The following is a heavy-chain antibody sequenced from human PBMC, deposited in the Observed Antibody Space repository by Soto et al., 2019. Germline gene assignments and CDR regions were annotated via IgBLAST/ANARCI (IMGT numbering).Heavy chain of an antibody. D-gene: IGHD2-2*01. CDR2: IHSGGST. J-gene: IGHJ4*02. V-gene: IGHV3-66*01. CDR1: GFTVSSNY. CDR3: ARDVVPARRAGGDY. Sequence: EVQLVESGGGLVQPGGSLRLSCAASGFTVSSNYMTWVRQAPGKGLEWVSVIHSGGSTYYADSVKGRFTISRDNSENTLYLQMNSLRVEDTAVYFCARDVVPARRAGGDYWGQGTLVTVSS.